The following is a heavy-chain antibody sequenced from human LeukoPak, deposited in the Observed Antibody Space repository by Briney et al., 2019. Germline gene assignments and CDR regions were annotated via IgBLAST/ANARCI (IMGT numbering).Heavy chain of an antibody. J-gene: IGHJ3*02. CDR3: ARLVAAAGTDDAFDI. CDR2: MNPNSGNT. CDR1: GYTFTSYD. V-gene: IGHV1-8*01. Sequence: GASVKVSCKASGYTFTSYDINWVRQATGQGLEWMGWMNPNSGNTGYAQKFQGRVTMTRNTSISTAYMELSSLRAEDTAVYYCARLVAAAGTDDAFDIWGQGTMVTVSS. D-gene: IGHD6-13*01.